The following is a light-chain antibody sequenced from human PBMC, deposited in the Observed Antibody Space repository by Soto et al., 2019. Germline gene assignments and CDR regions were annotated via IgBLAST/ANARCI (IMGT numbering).Light chain of an antibody. CDR1: QGISNY. CDR3: QQYDNLPQT. V-gene: IGKV1-27*01. Sequence: DIQMTQSPSSLSASVGYRLTITFRASQGISNYLAWYQQKPGQVPKLLIYAASTLQSGVPSRFSGSGSGTDFTFTISSLQPEDIATYYCQQYDNLPQTFGQGTKVDIK. CDR2: AAS. J-gene: IGKJ2*01.